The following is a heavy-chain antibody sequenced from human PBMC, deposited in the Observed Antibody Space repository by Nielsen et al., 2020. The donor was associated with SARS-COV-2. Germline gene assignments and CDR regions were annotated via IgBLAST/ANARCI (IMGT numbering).Heavy chain of an antibody. J-gene: IGHJ6*02. Sequence: LRLSCTVSGGSISSGDYYWSWSRQPPGKGLEWIGYIYYSGSTYYNPSLKSRVTISVDTSKNQFSLKLSSVTAADTALYYCARERVGGITIFGVVTRYGMDVWGQGTTVTVSS. CDR3: ARERVGGITIFGVVTRYGMDV. D-gene: IGHD3-3*01. V-gene: IGHV4-30-4*01. CDR1: GGSISSGDYY. CDR2: IYYSGST.